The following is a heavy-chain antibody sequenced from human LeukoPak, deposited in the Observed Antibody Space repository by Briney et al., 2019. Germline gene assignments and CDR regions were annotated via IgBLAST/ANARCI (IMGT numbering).Heavy chain of an antibody. CDR1: GGSISSYY. CDR3: ARTDTAMVSPFDY. J-gene: IGHJ4*02. V-gene: IGHV4-59*01. D-gene: IGHD5-18*01. Sequence: SETLSLTCTVSGGSISSYYWSWIRQPPGKGLEWIGYIYYSGSTNYNPSLKSRVTISVDTSKNQFSLKLSSVTAADTAVYYCARTDTAMVSPFDYWGQGTLVTVSS. CDR2: IYYSGST.